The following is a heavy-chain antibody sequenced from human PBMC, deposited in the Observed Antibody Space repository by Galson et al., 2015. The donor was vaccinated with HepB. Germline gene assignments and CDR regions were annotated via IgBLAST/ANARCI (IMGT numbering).Heavy chain of an antibody. CDR1: GFTFSSYG. CDR2: IWYDGSNK. J-gene: IGHJ6*02. D-gene: IGHD5-18*01. CDR3: ARRYSYEKKWNYGMDV. Sequence: SLRLSCAASGFTFSSYGMHWVRQAPGKGLEWVAVIWYDGSNKYYADSVKGRFTISRDNSKNTLYLQMNSLRAEDTAVYYCARRYSYEKKWNYGMDVWGQGTTVTVSS. V-gene: IGHV3-33*01.